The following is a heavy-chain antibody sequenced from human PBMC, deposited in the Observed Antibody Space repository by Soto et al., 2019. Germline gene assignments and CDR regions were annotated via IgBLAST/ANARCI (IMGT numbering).Heavy chain of an antibody. Sequence: QVPLVQSGAEVKKHGASVKVSCKASGPRLTNYAIHWVRQAPGQRLEWMGWINAGDGDTKYSQKFHGRGIITRDTSASTAYMALSSLQFEDPAVYYCASSWRQLWFCRYWGQGTLVTVSP. V-gene: IGHV1-3*01. J-gene: IGHJ4*02. CDR1: GPRLTNYA. CDR2: INAGDGDT. CDR3: ASSWRQLWFCRY. D-gene: IGHD5-18*01.